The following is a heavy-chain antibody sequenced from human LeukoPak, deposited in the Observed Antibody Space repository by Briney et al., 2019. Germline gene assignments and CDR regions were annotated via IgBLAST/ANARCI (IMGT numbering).Heavy chain of an antibody. D-gene: IGHD3-22*01. CDR3: AYDSSGTDAFDI. CDR2: IRYDGSNK. Sequence: GGSLRLSCAPSGFTFSSYRMHWVRQAPGKGLEWVAFIRYDGSNKYYADSVKGRFTISRDNSKNTLYLQMNSLRAEDTAVYYCAYDSSGTDAFDIWGQGTMVTVSS. V-gene: IGHV3-30*02. CDR1: GFTFSSYR. J-gene: IGHJ3*02.